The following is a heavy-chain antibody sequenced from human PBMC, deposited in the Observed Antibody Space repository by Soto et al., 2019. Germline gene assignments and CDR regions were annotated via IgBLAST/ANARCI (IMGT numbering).Heavy chain of an antibody. Sequence: QVQLQESGPGLVKPSETLSLTCTVSGGSVSSGSYYWSWIRQPPGKGLEWIGYIYYSGSTNYNPSLKSRVTRSVDTSTNQFSLKLSSVTAADTAVYYCARDKGRQVFTIFGGDYAFDIWGQGTMVTVSS. CDR2: IYYSGST. CDR3: ARDKGRQVFTIFGGDYAFDI. J-gene: IGHJ3*02. V-gene: IGHV4-61*01. D-gene: IGHD3-3*01. CDR1: GGSVSSGSYY.